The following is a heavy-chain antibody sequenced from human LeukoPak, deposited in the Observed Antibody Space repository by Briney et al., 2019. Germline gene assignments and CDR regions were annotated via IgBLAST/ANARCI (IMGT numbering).Heavy chain of an antibody. CDR3: AKDRVAAADLFDY. V-gene: IGHV3-30*18. D-gene: IGHD6-13*01. Sequence: PGGSLRLSCAASGFTFSSYWMSWVRQAPGKGLEWVAVISYDGSNRYYADSVKGRFTISRDNSKNTLYLQMNSLRAEDTAVYYCAKDRVAAADLFDYWGQGTLVTVSS. J-gene: IGHJ4*02. CDR1: GFTFSSYW. CDR2: ISYDGSNR.